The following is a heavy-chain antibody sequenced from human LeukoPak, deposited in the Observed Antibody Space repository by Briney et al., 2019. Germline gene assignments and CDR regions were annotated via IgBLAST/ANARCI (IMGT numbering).Heavy chain of an antibody. D-gene: IGHD3-22*01. CDR3: AKAGYSDSSGHIDY. CDR2: ISSSGGST. Sequence: PGGSLRLSCAASGFTFSNYGMGWVRQAPGKGLEWVSGISSSGGSTFYGDSVKGRFTISRDNSKNTLYLQMNSLRVEDTAVYYCAKAGYSDSSGHIDYWGQGTLVTVSS. V-gene: IGHV3-23*01. CDR1: GFTFSNYG. J-gene: IGHJ4*02.